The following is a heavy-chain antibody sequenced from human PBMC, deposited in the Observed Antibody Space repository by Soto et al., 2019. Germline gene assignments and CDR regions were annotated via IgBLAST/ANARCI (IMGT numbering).Heavy chain of an antibody. CDR1: GGSVSSGSYY. CDR2: IYYSGST. Sequence: QVQLQESGPGLVKPSETLSLTCTVSGGSVSSGSYYWSWIRQPPGKGLEWIGYIYYSGSTNYNPSLTGRVPVSVDTSKHQCSLTLSSVTAADTAVSDCAEGRGYGLFAYWGQGTLVTVSS. D-gene: IGHD6-13*01. V-gene: IGHV4-61*01. J-gene: IGHJ4*02. CDR3: AEGRGYGLFAY.